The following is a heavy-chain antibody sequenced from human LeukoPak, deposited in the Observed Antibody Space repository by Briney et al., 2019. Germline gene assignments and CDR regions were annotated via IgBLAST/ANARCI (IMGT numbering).Heavy chain of an antibody. CDR3: ARDQGGAVAGIDY. J-gene: IGHJ4*02. Sequence: PSETLSLTCTVSGGSISSSSYYWGWIRQPPGKGLEWIGSIYYSGSTYYNPSLKSRVTISVDTSKNQFSLKLSSVTAADTAVYYCARDQGGAVAGIDYWGQGTLVTVSS. CDR1: GGSISSSSYY. CDR2: IYYSGST. V-gene: IGHV4-39*07. D-gene: IGHD6-19*01.